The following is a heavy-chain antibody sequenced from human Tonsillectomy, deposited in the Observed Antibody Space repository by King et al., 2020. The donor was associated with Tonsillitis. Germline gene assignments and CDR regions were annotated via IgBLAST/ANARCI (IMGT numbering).Heavy chain of an antibody. Sequence: QLQESGPGLVKPSETLSLTCTVSGGSISSSGYYWGWIRQPPGKGLEWLGSIYYRGNTYYNPSLKSRVTISVDTSKNQFSLKLSSVTAADTAVYYCAISSHTDHALRSTVFFSSCCPGTLVPFSS. CDR1: GGSISSSGYY. CDR3: AISSHTDHALRSTVFFSS. V-gene: IGHV4-39*01. J-gene: IGHJ5*01. D-gene: IGHD3-3*01. CDR2: IYYRGNT.